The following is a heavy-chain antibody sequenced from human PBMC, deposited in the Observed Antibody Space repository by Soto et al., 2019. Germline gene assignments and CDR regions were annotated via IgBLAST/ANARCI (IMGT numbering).Heavy chain of an antibody. CDR3: ARLEGLATISYYFDF. D-gene: IGHD5-12*01. V-gene: IGHV4-34*01. J-gene: IGHJ4*02. CDR1: GGSFSGYY. CDR2: INHSGST. Sequence: PSETLSLTCAVYGGSFSGYYWSWIRQPPGKGLEWIGEINHSGSTNYNPSLQTRVTISLDKSKNQFSLKLNSVTAADSAVYFCARLEGLATISYYFDFWGPGALVTVS.